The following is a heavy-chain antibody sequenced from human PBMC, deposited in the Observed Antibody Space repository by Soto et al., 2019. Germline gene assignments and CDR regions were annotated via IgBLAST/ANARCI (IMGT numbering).Heavy chain of an antibody. V-gene: IGHV3-53*02. CDR1: GFSVSTNY. CDR3: AKKPPSSIQGWAFGMDV. D-gene: IGHD1-26*01. Sequence: EVQLVETGGGLIQPGGSLRLSCLASGFSVSTNYIIWVRQPPGKGLEWVSTTFTGGSTHYADSVKGRFSISRDNSKNTVYLQMNNLRVEDTALYYCAKKPPSSIQGWAFGMDVWGQGTMVSVSS. CDR2: TFTGGST. J-gene: IGHJ6*02.